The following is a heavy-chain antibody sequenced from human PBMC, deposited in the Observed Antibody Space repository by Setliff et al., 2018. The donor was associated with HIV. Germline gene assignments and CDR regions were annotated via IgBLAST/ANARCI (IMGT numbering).Heavy chain of an antibody. J-gene: IGHJ5*02. CDR2: IIPIFGTA. V-gene: IGHV1-69*05. CDR1: GGTFSSHA. Sequence: GASVKVSCKASGGTFSSHAISWVRQAPGQGLEWMGGIIPIFGTANYAQKFQGRVTMTRDTSISTAYMELSSLRSDDTDVYYCARGTAPRPASVLEFLEWLFPNWFDPWGQGTLVTVSS. D-gene: IGHD3-3*02. CDR3: ARGTAPRPASVLEFLEWLFPNWFDP.